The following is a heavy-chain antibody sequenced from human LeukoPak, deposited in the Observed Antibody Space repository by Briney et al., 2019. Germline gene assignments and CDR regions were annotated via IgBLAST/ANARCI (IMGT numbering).Heavy chain of an antibody. CDR1: GFTFTNYG. D-gene: IGHD3-10*01. Sequence: GGSLRLSCAASGFTFTNYGMHRVRQAPGKGLEWVALITYDGYYKYYSDSVKGRFTISSDTSKNTLYLQMNSLRAEDTAVYYCARDLSPVVRASPMGYWGQGTPVTVSS. V-gene: IGHV3-30*03. CDR2: ITYDGYYK. CDR3: ARDLSPVVRASPMGY. J-gene: IGHJ4*02.